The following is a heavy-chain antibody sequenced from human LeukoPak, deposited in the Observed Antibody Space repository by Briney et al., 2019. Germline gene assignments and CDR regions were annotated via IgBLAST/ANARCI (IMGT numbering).Heavy chain of an antibody. V-gene: IGHV3-7*01. D-gene: IGHD3-22*01. J-gene: IGHJ4*02. Sequence: GGSLRLSCAASGFTFSNYWMSWARQAPGKGLEWVANINKDGSEKYYVDSVKGRFTISRDNAKNSLYLQMNSLRAEDTAVYYCARETLRDSPTYWGQGTLVTVSS. CDR1: GFTFSNYW. CDR3: ARETLRDSPTY. CDR2: INKDGSEK.